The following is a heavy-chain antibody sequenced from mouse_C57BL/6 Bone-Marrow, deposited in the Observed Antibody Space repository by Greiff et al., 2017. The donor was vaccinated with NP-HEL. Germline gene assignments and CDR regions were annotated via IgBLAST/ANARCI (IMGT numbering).Heavy chain of an antibody. CDR2: IRNKANNHAT. J-gene: IGHJ3*01. D-gene: IGHD2-4*01. Sequence: DVMLVESGGGLVQPGGSMKLSCAASGFTFSDAWMDWVRQSPEKGLEWVAEIRNKANNHATYYAESVKGRFTISRDDSKSSVYLQMNSLRAEDTGIYYCEAIYDYDDGFAYWGQGTLVTVSA. CDR3: EAIYDYDDGFAY. V-gene: IGHV6-6*01. CDR1: GFTFSDAW.